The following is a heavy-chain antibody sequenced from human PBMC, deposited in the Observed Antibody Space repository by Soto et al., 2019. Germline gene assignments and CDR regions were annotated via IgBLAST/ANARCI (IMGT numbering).Heavy chain of an antibody. D-gene: IGHD2-21*01. J-gene: IGHJ4*02. V-gene: IGHV1-2*04. CDR3: ARGGVRDQLNFCGGDCQATDY. Sequence: GASVKVSCKASGYTFTGYYMHWVRQAPGQGLEWMGWINPNSGGTNYAQKFQGWVTMTRDTSISTAYMELSRLRSDDTAVYYCARGGVRDQLNFCGGDCQATDYWGQGTLVTVSS. CDR1: GYTFTGYY. CDR2: INPNSGGT.